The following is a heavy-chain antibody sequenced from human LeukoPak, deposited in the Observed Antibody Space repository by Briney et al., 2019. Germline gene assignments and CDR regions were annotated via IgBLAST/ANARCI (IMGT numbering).Heavy chain of an antibody. Sequence: ASVKVSCKASGYTFTAYSVHWVRQAPGQGLEWMGWINPNTGGTKFAQKFQGRVTMTRDTSISTAYMELSSLKSDDTAVYYCARDGGGMAGFECAYWGQGTLVTVSS. V-gene: IGHV1-2*02. J-gene: IGHJ4*02. CDR2: INPNTGGT. CDR3: ARDGGGMAGFECAY. D-gene: IGHD6-19*01. CDR1: GYTFTAYS.